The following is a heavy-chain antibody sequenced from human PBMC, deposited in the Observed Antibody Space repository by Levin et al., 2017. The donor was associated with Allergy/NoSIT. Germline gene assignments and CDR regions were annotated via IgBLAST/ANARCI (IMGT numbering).Heavy chain of an antibody. CDR1: GGSISSSSYY. J-gene: IGHJ3*02. CDR3: ARVRGSSGWYGLAAFDI. V-gene: IGHV4-39*07. CDR2: IYYSGST. Sequence: SETLSLTCTVSGGSISSSSYYWGWIRQPPGKGLEWIGSIYYSGSTYYNPSLKSRVTISVDTSKNQFSLKLSSVTAADTAVYYCARVRGSSGWYGLAAFDIWGQGTMVTVSS. D-gene: IGHD6-19*01.